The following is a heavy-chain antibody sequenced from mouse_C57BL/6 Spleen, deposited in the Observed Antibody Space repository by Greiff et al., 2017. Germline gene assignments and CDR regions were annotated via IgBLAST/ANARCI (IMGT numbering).Heavy chain of an antibody. CDR3: AATVVANYAMDY. D-gene: IGHD1-1*01. CDR2: IDPSDSYT. Sequence: QVQLQQSGAELVMPGASVKLSCKASGYTFTSYWMHWVKQRPGQGLEWIGEIDPSDSYTNYNQKFKGKSTLTVDKSSSTAYMQLSSLTSEDSAVYYCAATVVANYAMDYWGQGTSVTVSS. J-gene: IGHJ4*01. CDR1: GYTFTSYW. V-gene: IGHV1-69*01.